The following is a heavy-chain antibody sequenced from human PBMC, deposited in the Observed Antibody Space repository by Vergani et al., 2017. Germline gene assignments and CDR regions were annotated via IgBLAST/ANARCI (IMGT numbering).Heavy chain of an antibody. CDR1: GGSISSYY. D-gene: IGHD3-10*01. J-gene: IGHJ4*02. CDR3: ARDSGGYAIDY. V-gene: IGHV4-59*01. CDR2: IYYSGST. Sequence: QVQLQESGPGLVKPSETLSLTCTVSGGSISSYYWSWIRQPPGKGLEWIGYIYYSGSTNYNPSLKSRVTISVDTSKNQFSLKLRSVTAADTAVYYCARDSGGYAIDYWGQGTLVTVSS.